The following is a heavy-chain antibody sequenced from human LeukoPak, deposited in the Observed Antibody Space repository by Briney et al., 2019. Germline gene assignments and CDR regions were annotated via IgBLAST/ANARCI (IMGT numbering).Heavy chain of an antibody. Sequence: PGGSLRLSCAASGLTVSSNFMSWVRQAPGKGLEWVSVMYSDGSTYYADSVKGRFTISRDNARNSLYLHMNSMRAEDTAVYYCARDNWIEAHYFDYWGQGTLVTVSS. CDR1: GLTVSSNF. V-gene: IGHV3-53*01. CDR3: ARDNWIEAHYFDY. D-gene: IGHD1-20*01. J-gene: IGHJ4*02. CDR2: MYSDGST.